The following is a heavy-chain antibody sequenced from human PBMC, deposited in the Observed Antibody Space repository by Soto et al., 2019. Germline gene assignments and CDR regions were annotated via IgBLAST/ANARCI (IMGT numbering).Heavy chain of an antibody. CDR3: ARGLITGSHYSGGWYYFDS. Sequence: PSETLSLTCTVSGGSISSSSYYWGWIRQPPGKGLEWIGSIYYSGNAYYNPSLKRRVTISVDTSNSQFSLKLSSVTAADTAVYYCARGLITGSHYSGGWYYFDSWGQGTQVTVSS. V-gene: IGHV4-39*07. CDR2: IYYSGNA. CDR1: GGSISSSSYY. J-gene: IGHJ4*02. D-gene: IGHD6-19*01.